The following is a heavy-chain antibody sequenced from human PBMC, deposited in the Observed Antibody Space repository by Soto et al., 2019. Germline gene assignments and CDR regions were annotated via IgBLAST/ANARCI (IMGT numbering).Heavy chain of an antibody. V-gene: IGHV3-23*01. J-gene: IGHJ4*02. CDR2: ISGSGGST. Sequence: EVQLLESGGGLVQPGGSLRLSCAASGFTFNTYAMNWVRQAPGKGLEWVSAISGSGGSTYYAASVKGRFTISRDNSKNTLDLQMSSLRAEDTAVYYCAKGATSSWYGGQFDCWGQGTQVTVSS. CDR1: GFTFNTYA. D-gene: IGHD6-13*01. CDR3: AKGATSSWYGGQFDC.